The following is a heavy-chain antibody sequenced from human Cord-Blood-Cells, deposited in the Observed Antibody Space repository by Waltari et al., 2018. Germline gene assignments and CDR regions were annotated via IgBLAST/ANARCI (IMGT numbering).Heavy chain of an antibody. CDR1: GYPFTGAH. V-gene: IGHV1-2*04. CDR2: INPNSGGT. Sequence: QVQLVQSGAEVKKPGASVKVSCKASGYPFTGAHMHWVRPAPGQGLEWMGWINPNSGGTNYAQKFQGWVTMTRDTSISTAYMELSRLRSDDTAVYYCATIAAAGAEYFQHWGQGTLVTVSS. CDR3: ATIAAAGAEYFQH. J-gene: IGHJ1*01. D-gene: IGHD6-13*01.